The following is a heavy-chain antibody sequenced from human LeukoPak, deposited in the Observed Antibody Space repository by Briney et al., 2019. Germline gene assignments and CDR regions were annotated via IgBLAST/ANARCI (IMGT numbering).Heavy chain of an antibody. V-gene: IGHV3-7*01. CDR3: VRGPYALY. J-gene: IGHJ4*02. D-gene: IGHD2-2*01. CDR1: GFTFSDYW. CDR2: IKQDGSEK. Sequence: GGSRRLSCEASGFTFSDYWLSWVRQAPGKGREWVANIKQDGSEKNYVDSVKGRFTISRDNAKNSLYLQMNSLRAEDTAVYYCVRGPYALYWGQGTLVSVSS.